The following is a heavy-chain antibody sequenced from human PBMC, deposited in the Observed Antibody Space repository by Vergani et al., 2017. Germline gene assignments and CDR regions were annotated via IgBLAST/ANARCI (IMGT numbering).Heavy chain of an antibody. CDR2: INHSGST. CDR1: GGSFSGYY. V-gene: IGHV4-34*01. Sequence: QVQLQQWGAGLLKPSETLSLTCAVYGGSFSGYYWSWIRQPPGKGLEWIGEINHSGSTNYNPSLKSRVTISVDTSKNQFSLKLSSVTAADTAVYYCARDQRSIAAADYYMDVWGKGTTVTVSS. J-gene: IGHJ6*03. CDR3: ARDQRSIAAADYYMDV. D-gene: IGHD6-13*01.